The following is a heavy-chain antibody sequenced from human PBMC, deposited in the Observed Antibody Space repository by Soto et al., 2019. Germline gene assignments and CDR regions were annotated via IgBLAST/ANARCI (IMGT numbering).Heavy chain of an antibody. Sequence: EVQLVESGGGLVQPGGSLRLSCAASGFTFSSYEMNWVRQAPGKGLEWVSYISSSGSTIYYADSVKGRFTISRDNAKNSVFLQMNILRAEDTAVYYCASITAEDSYYYHYYGMDVWGQGTTVSVS. CDR2: ISSSGSTI. CDR1: GFTFSSYE. J-gene: IGHJ6*02. D-gene: IGHD5-18*01. V-gene: IGHV3-48*03. CDR3: ASITAEDSYYYHYYGMDV.